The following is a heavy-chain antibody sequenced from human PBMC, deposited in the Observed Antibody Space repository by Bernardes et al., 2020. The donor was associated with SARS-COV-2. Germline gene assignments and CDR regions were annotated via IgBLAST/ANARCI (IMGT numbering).Heavy chain of an antibody. J-gene: IGHJ5*02. CDR2: RNPDSANT. D-gene: IGHD6-19*01. Sequence: ASVKVSCKAYGYTFTNYDINWVRQAAGQGLEGMGWRNPDSANTGYAQKFQGRITMTRNTSISTAYMELSSLRSEDTAVYYCARGPIGVAGTRVFDWFDPWGQGTLVTVSS. CDR1: GYTFTNYD. V-gene: IGHV1-8*01. CDR3: ARGPIGVAGTRVFDWFDP.